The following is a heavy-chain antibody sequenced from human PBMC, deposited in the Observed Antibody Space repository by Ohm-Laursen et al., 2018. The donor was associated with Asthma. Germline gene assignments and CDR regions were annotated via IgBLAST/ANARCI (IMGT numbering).Heavy chain of an antibody. V-gene: IGHV3-30*18. CDR3: AKDPGIAAAATSRWFDP. Sequence: SLRLSCAASGFTFSSYGMHWVRQAPGKGLEWVAVISYDGGNKYYADSVKGRFTISRDNSKNTLYLQMNSLRAEDTAVYYCAKDPGIAAAATSRWFDPWGQGTLVTVSS. J-gene: IGHJ5*02. D-gene: IGHD6-13*01. CDR1: GFTFSSYG. CDR2: ISYDGGNK.